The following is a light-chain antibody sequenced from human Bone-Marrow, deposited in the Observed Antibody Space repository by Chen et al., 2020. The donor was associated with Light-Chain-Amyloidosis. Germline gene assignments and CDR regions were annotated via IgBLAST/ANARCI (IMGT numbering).Light chain of an antibody. V-gene: IGKV4-1*01. J-gene: IGKJ4*01. CDR1: QSVLSTSNNKNY. CDR3: QQYLSAPLT. Sequence: DIVMTQSPDSLAVSLGERATINCKSTQSVLSTSNNKNYIAWYQQKPGQPPKLLVSWASMRESGGPDRLSGSGSGTDFTLTISSLQAEDVAVYYCQQYLSAPLTFGGGTKVEIK. CDR2: WAS.